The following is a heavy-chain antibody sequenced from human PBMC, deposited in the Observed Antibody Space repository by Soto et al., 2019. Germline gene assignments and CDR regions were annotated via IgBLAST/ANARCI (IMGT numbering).Heavy chain of an antibody. D-gene: IGHD3-22*01. CDR3: ATEPIYYNDGSGYYPLGH. CDR1: GYSFATYG. CDR2: ISAHNGDT. Sequence: ASVKGSWKASGYSFATYGFSCVRQAPGQGLECVGWISAHNGDTHYSQKFQGRVTLTTDTSTNTGYMELRSLTSDDTAVYFCATEPIYYNDGSGYYPLGHWGQGTLVTVSS. J-gene: IGHJ4*02. V-gene: IGHV1-18*04.